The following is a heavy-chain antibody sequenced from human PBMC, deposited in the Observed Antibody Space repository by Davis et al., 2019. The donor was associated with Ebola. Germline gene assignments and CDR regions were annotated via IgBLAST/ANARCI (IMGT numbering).Heavy chain of an antibody. V-gene: IGHV5-51*01. CDR3: ARLGVDGYSYYFDY. Sequence: PGGSLRLSCKGSGYSFTSYWIGWVRQTPGKGLEWMGIIYPGDSDTRYSPSLQGQVTISADNSSSTAYLQWSSLKASDTAVYYCARLGVDGYSYYFDYWGQGTLVTVSS. D-gene: IGHD5-24*01. CDR2: IYPGDSDT. J-gene: IGHJ4*02. CDR1: GYSFTSYW.